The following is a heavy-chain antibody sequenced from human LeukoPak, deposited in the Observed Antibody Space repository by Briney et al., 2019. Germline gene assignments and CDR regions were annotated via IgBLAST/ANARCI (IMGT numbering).Heavy chain of an antibody. CDR2: ISYDGSNK. D-gene: IGHD2-15*01. CDR3: ARGSGYSTGVFDY. CDR1: GFTFSSYA. V-gene: IGHV3-30*01. Sequence: GGSLRLSCAAPGFTFSSYAMHWVRQAPGKGLEWVAVISYDGSNKYYADSVKGRFTISRDNSKNTLYLQMNSLRAEDTAVYYCARGSGYSTGVFDYWGQGTLVTVSS. J-gene: IGHJ4*02.